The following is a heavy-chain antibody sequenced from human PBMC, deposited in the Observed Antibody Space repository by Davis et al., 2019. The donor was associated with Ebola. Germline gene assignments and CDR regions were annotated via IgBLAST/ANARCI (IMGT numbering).Heavy chain of an antibody. D-gene: IGHD6-13*01. CDR1: GGSISSYY. CDR2: IYYSGST. CDR3: ARRKAAAGSNWFDP. V-gene: IGHV4-59*01. J-gene: IGHJ5*02. Sequence: GSLSLTCTVSGGSISSYYWSWIRQPPGKGLEWIGYIYYSGSTNYNPSLKSRVTISVDTSKNQFSLKLSSVTAADTAVYYCARRKAAAGSNWFDPWGQGTLVTVSS.